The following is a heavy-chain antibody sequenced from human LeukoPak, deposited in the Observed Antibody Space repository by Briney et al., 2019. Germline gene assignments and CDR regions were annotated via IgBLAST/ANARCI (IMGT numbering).Heavy chain of an antibody. Sequence: GGSLRLSCAASGFTFSNYWMSWVRQAPGKGLEWVANIKHDGSEKYYVASVKGRFTISRDNAKNSLCLQMNRLRAEDTAVYYCARDESYSSDYWGQGTLVTVSS. J-gene: IGHJ4*02. CDR1: GFTFSNYW. V-gene: IGHV3-7*05. CDR2: IKHDGSEK. CDR3: ARDESYSSDY. D-gene: IGHD6-13*01.